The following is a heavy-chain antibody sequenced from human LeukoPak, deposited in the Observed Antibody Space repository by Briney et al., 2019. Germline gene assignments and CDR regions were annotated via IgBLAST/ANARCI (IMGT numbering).Heavy chain of an antibody. V-gene: IGHV3-64*01. CDR3: ATDRGIAVAVTKDEYYFDY. Sequence: PGGSLRLSCAASGFTFSSYAMHWVRQAPGKGLEYVSAISSNGGSTYYANSVKGRFTISRDNSKNTLYLQMGSLRAEDMAVYYCATDRGIAVAVTKDEYYFDYWGQGTLVTVSS. CDR1: GFTFSSYA. D-gene: IGHD6-19*01. CDR2: ISSNGGST. J-gene: IGHJ4*02.